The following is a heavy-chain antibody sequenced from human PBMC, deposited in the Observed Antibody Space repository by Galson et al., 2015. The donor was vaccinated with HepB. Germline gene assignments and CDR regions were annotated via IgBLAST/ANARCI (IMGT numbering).Heavy chain of an antibody. J-gene: IGHJ4*02. V-gene: IGHV5-10-1*01. Sequence: QSGAEVKKPGESLRISCKGSGYSFTSYWISWVRQMPGKGLEWMGRIDPSDSYTNYSPSFQGHVTISADKSISTAYLQWSSLKASDTAMYYCARQRRNYYDSSGYLDYWGQGTLVTVSS. CDR2: IDPSDSYT. CDR3: ARQRRNYYDSSGYLDY. CDR1: GYSFTSYW. D-gene: IGHD3-22*01.